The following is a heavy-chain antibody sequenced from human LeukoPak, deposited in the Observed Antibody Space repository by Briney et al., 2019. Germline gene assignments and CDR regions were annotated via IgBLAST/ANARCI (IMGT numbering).Heavy chain of an antibody. CDR1: GFTFSSYG. V-gene: IGHV3-30*02. Sequence: GGSLRLSCAASGFTFSSYGMHWVRQAPGKGLEWVAFIRYDGSNKYYADSVKGRFTISRDNSKNTLYLQMNSLRAEDTAVYYCAKNVVVVPARYKEGADAFDIWGQGTMVTVSS. J-gene: IGHJ3*02. CDR2: IRYDGSNK. D-gene: IGHD2-2*01. CDR3: AKNVVVVPARYKEGADAFDI.